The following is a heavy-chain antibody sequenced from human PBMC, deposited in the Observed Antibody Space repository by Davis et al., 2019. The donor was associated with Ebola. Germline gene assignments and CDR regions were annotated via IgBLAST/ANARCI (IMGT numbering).Heavy chain of an antibody. D-gene: IGHD6-13*01. Sequence: PGGSLRLSCAASGFTFSSYGMHWVRQAPGKGLEWVAVIWYDGSNKYYADSVKGRFTISRDNSKNTLYLQMNSLRAEDTAVYYCAKKYSSSWYTLQDPFDYWGQGTLVTVSS. J-gene: IGHJ4*02. CDR3: AKKYSSSWYTLQDPFDY. CDR1: GFTFSSYG. V-gene: IGHV3-30*02. CDR2: IWYDGSNK.